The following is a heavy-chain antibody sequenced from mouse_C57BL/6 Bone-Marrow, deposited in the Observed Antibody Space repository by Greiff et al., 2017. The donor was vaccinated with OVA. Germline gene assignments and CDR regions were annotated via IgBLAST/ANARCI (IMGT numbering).Heavy chain of an antibody. V-gene: IGHV1-69*01. CDR2: IDPSDSYT. D-gene: IGHD1-1*01. J-gene: IGHJ3*01. Sequence: QVQLQQPGAELVMPGASVKLSCKASGYTFTSYWMNWVKQRPGQGLEWIGEIDPSDSYTNYHQKFKGKSTLTVDKSYSTDYMQLSMLTSEDSAVYYCARRDYGNTPGFAYWGQGTRVTVSA. CDR3: ARRDYGNTPGFAY. CDR1: GYTFTSYW.